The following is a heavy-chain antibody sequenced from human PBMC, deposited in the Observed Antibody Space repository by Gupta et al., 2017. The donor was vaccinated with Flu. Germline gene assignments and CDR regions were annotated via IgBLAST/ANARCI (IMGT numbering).Heavy chain of an antibody. J-gene: IGHJ6*02. CDR3: SRERYPNYSGSGRYGMDV. Sequence: EVQLVESGGGLVQPGGSLILSCPAAGFTFSSYDLHWFRQVTGKGLEWVSSNGTAEDTYCPASVKGRFTISRENAKNSLYLKMNSLRAGDTAVYYCSRERYPNYSGSGRYGMDVWGQGTTVTVSS. V-gene: IGHV3-13*01. CDR2: NGTAEDT. CDR1: GFTFSSYD. D-gene: IGHD3-10*01.